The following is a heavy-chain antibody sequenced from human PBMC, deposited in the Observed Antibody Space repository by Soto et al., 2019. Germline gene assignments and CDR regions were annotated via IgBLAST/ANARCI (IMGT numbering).Heavy chain of an antibody. CDR1: GFTFSDYY. D-gene: IGHD2-2*01. Sequence: GGSLRLSCAASGFTFSDYYMTWIRQAPGKGLEWVSYISSSSSYINYADSVKGRFTISRDNAKNSLYLQMNTLRAEDTAVYYCARYLGYCSSTSCHEVHFDYWGQGTLVIVSS. J-gene: IGHJ4*02. V-gene: IGHV3-11*03. CDR3: ARYLGYCSSTSCHEVHFDY. CDR2: ISSSSSYI.